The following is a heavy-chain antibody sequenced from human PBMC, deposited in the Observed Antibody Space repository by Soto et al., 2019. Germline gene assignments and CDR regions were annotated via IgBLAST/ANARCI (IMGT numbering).Heavy chain of an antibody. J-gene: IGHJ5*02. Sequence: QITLKESGPTLVKPTQTLTLTCTFSGFSLSTSGVGVVWIRQPPGTALEWLGIIYWDDDKRYRPSLKSRLAITKDTSRNQVVLTMTNLDPVDTGTYYCAHNLVAGTSWFGPWGQSTLGTVSS. V-gene: IGHV2-5*02. CDR3: AHNLVAGTSWFGP. CDR2: IYWDDDK. D-gene: IGHD6-19*01. CDR1: GFSLSTSGVG.